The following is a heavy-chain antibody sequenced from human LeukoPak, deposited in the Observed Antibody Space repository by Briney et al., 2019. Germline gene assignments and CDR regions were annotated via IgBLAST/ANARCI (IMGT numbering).Heavy chain of an antibody. V-gene: IGHV3-64*02. D-gene: IGHD5-18*01. CDR1: GFTFSSSA. J-gene: IGHJ4*02. Sequence: GGSLRLSCAASGFTFSSSAMHWVRQAPGKGLEYVSAISSIGGSTYYADSVKGRFTISRDNSKNTLYLQMGSLRAEDMAVYYCARAASDTTIYFVYWGQGTLVTVSS. CDR2: ISSIGGST. CDR3: ARAASDTTIYFVY.